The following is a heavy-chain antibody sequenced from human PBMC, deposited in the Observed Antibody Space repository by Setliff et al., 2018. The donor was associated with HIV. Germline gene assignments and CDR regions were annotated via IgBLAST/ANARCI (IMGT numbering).Heavy chain of an antibody. CDR1: GGTFSDYS. CDR3: ARGRCTGGTCSGRYSYLRIDV. CDR2: IHHSGRT. J-gene: IGHJ6*03. D-gene: IGHD2-8*02. Sequence: PSETLSLTCAVYGGTFSDYSWTWIRRPPGKGLEWIGEIHHSGRTEYNPSLTSRITMSVGSSKNQFSLRLTSVAAADTAVYYCARGRCTGGTCSGRYSYLRIDVWGKGTTVTVSS. V-gene: IGHV4-34*01.